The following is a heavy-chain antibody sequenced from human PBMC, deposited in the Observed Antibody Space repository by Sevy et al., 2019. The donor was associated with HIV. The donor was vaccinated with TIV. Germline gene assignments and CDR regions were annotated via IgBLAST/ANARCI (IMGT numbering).Heavy chain of an antibody. V-gene: IGHV4-31*03. Sequence: SETLSLTCTVSGGSISSGGYYWSWIRQHPGKGLEWIGYIYYSGSTYYNPSLKSRVTISVDTSKNQFSLKLSSVTAADTAMYYCARAGTRGSGYYYWGQGTLVTVSS. D-gene: IGHD3-22*01. CDR3: ARAGTRGSGYYY. CDR2: IYYSGST. CDR1: GGSISSGGYY. J-gene: IGHJ4*02.